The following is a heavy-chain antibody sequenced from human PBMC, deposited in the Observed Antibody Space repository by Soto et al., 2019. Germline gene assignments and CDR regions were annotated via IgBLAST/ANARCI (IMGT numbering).Heavy chain of an antibody. D-gene: IGHD2-2*01. Sequence: PWESXRLSCSASGFTFIIYSMIWFRQAPGKGLEWVSAISGSGGSTYYADSVKGRFTISRDNSKNTLYLQMNSLRAEDTAVYYCAKGQRVVKADTLFDYWGQGTLVTVSS. CDR3: AKGQRVVKADTLFDY. V-gene: IGHV3-23*01. CDR2: ISGSGGST. J-gene: IGHJ4*02. CDR1: GFTFIIYS.